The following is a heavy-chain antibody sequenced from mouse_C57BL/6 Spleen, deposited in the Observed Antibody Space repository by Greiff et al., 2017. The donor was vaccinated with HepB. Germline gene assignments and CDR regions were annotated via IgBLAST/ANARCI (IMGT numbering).Heavy chain of an antibody. J-gene: IGHJ2*01. Sequence: QVQLQQPGAELVRPGSSVKLSCKASGYTFTSYWMDWVKQRPGQGLEWIGNIYPSDSETHYNQKFKDKATLTVDKSSSTAYMQLSSLTSEDSAVYYCARRGNYDYGGDYFDYWGQGTTLTVSS. CDR2: IYPSDSET. V-gene: IGHV1-61*01. CDR1: GYTFTSYW. CDR3: ARRGNYDYGGDYFDY. D-gene: IGHD2-4*01.